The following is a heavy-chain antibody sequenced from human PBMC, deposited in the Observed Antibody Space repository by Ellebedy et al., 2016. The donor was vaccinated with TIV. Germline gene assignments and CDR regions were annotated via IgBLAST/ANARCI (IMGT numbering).Heavy chain of an antibody. V-gene: IGHV3-7*03. CDR1: GFTFSSYW. CDR2: IKQDGSEK. J-gene: IGHJ4*02. Sequence: LSLTCXASGFTFSSYWMSWVRQAPGKGLEWVANIKQDGSEKYYVDSVKGRFTISRDNAKNSLYLQMNSLRAEDTAVYYCAREDTVVAASWVDYWGQGTLVTVSS. CDR3: AREDTVVAASWVDY. D-gene: IGHD2-15*01.